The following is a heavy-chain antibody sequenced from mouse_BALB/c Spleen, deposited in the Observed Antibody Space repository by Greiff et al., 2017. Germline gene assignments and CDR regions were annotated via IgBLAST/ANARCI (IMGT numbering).Heavy chain of an antibody. V-gene: IGHV5-6-5*01. CDR2: ISSGGST. J-gene: IGHJ2*01. CDR1: GFTFSSYA. CDR3: ARDYGTGLDY. Sequence: EVQGVESGGGLVKPGGSLKLSCAASGFTFSSYAMSWVRQTPEKRLEWVASISSGGSTYYPDSVKGRFTISRDNARNILYLQMSSLRSEDTAMYYCARDYGTGLDYWGQGTTLTVSS. D-gene: IGHD1-2*01.